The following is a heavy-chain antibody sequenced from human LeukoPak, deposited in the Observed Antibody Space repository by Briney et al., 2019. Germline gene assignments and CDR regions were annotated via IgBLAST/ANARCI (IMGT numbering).Heavy chain of an antibody. CDR2: MNPNSGNT. Sequence: GASVKVSCKASGYTFTSYDINWVRQATGQGLEWMRWMNPNSGNTGYAQKFQGRVTMTTDTSTSTAYMQVRSLRSDDTAVYYCARDYYGSESYYDMDAFDIWGQGTMVTVSS. J-gene: IGHJ3*02. V-gene: IGHV1-8*02. CDR3: ARDYYGSESYYDMDAFDI. CDR1: GYTFTSYD. D-gene: IGHD3-10*01.